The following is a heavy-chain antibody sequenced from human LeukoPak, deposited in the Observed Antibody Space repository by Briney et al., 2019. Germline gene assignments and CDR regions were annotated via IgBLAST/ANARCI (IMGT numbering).Heavy chain of an antibody. D-gene: IGHD6-6*01. Sequence: SETLSLTCTVSGGSISTYYWNWIRQPPGKGLEWIGYIYHSGSTNYNPSLQSRVTISVDTSKNQFSLNLNSVTAADTAVYYCARGGAARLHFQNWGQSTLVTVSS. CDR2: IYHSGST. CDR3: ARGGAARLHFQN. J-gene: IGHJ1*01. CDR1: GGSISTYY. V-gene: IGHV4-59*01.